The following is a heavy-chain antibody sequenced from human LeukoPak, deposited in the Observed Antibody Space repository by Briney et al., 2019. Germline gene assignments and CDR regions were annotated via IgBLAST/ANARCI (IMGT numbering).Heavy chain of an antibody. D-gene: IGHD6-13*01. CDR2: ISTGGRNI. Sequence: GGSLRLSCVASGFNFNNYSMSWVRRSPGKGLEWVSSISTGGRNIYYADSVKGRSTISRDNANDSLFLQLNSLRAEDTAIYYCARGGAVAGSTADYWGQGTLVTVSS. CDR1: GFNFNNYS. CDR3: ARGGAVAGSTADY. J-gene: IGHJ4*02. V-gene: IGHV3-21*01.